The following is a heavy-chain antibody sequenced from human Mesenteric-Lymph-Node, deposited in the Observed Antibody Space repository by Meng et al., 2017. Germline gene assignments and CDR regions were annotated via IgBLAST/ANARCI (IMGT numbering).Heavy chain of an antibody. J-gene: IGHJ6*02. V-gene: IGHV3-30*04. CDR2: ISYDGSNK. Sequence: GGSLRLSCAASGFTFSSYAMHWVRQAPGKGLEWVAVISYDGSNKYYADSVKGRFTISRDNSKNTLYLQMNSLRAEDTAVYYCARGLTLLRYFDWLSPSYYYYGMDVWGQGTTVTVSS. D-gene: IGHD3-9*01. CDR3: ARGLTLLRYFDWLSPSYYYYGMDV. CDR1: GFTFSSYA.